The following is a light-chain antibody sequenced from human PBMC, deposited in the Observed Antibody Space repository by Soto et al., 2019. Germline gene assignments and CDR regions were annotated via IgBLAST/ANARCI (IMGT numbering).Light chain of an antibody. V-gene: IGLV2-23*03. J-gene: IGLJ2*01. CDR3: CAYAGSSTFHVV. CDR1: SSDVGSYNL. Sequence: QSALTQPASVSGSPGQSITISCTGTSSDVGSYNLVSWYQQHPGKAPKLMIYEGSKRPSGVSNRFSGYKSGHTASLTISGRQAEDEPEYYCCAYAGSSTFHVVFGGGAKLTVL. CDR2: EGS.